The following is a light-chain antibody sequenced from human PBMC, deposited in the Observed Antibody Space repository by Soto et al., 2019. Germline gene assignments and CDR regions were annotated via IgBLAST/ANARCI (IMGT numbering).Light chain of an antibody. J-gene: IGKJ4*01. Sequence: EIVLTQSPGTLSLSPGERATLSCRASQSVSSSYLAWYQQKPGQAPRLLIYGASSRATGILDRFSGSGSGADFTRNISRLEPEHLAVYYCEHYGSLPLTFGGGTKVDMK. V-gene: IGKV3-20*01. CDR1: QSVSSSY. CDR2: GAS. CDR3: EHYGSLPLT.